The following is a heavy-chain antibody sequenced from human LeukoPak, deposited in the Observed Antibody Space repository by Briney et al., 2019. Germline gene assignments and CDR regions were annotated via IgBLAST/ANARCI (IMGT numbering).Heavy chain of an antibody. CDR1: GFTFSSYA. J-gene: IGHJ4*02. CDR3: AKAPPYTKYFDY. D-gene: IGHD1-1*01. CDR2: ISNSGDAT. Sequence: GGSLRLSCAASGFTFSSYAMSWVRQAPGKGLEWVSTISNSGDATFYADAVKGRFTISRDNSKNTLYLQMYSLRAEDTAIYYCAKAPPYTKYFDYWGQGTLLTVSS. V-gene: IGHV3-23*01.